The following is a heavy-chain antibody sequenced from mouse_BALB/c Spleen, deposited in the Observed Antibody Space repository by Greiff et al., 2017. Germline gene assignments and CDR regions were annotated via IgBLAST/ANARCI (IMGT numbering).Heavy chain of an antibody. J-gene: IGHJ2*01. D-gene: IGHD1-2*01. Sequence: EVKLMESGAELVRPGALVKLSCKASGFNIKDYYMHWVKQRPEQGLEWIGWIDPENGNTIYDPKFQGKASITADTSSNTAYLQLSSLTSEDTAAYYCAFITARGAPPFDYWGQGTTLTVSS. CDR2: IDPENGNT. V-gene: IGHV14-1*02. CDR1: GFNIKDYY. CDR3: AFITARGAPPFDY.